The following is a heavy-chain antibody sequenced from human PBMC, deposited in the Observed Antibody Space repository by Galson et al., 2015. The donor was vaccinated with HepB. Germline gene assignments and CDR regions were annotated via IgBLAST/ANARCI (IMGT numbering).Heavy chain of an antibody. CDR1: GFSFSSYS. CDR2: MSSSGSDI. J-gene: IGHJ6*02. CDR3: AKKMAPPYYDFWSGYYLANGMDV. Sequence: SLRLSCAASGFSFSSYSMNWVRQAPGKGLEWVSSMSSSGSDIYYADSVKGRFTISRDNAKNLLFLQMNSLRAEDTAVYYCAKKMAPPYYDFWSGYYLANGMDVWGQGTTVTVSS. V-gene: IGHV3-21*01. D-gene: IGHD3-3*01.